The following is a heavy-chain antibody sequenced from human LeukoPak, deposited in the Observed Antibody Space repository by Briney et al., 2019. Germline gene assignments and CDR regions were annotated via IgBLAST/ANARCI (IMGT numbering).Heavy chain of an antibody. CDR3: AKATGTLGN. CDR2: ISGIGSST. D-gene: IGHD1-1*01. J-gene: IGHJ4*02. CDR1: GFTFSRYA. V-gene: IGHV3-23*01. Sequence: PGGSLRLSCTASGFTFSRYAMSWVRQAPGKGLEWVSSISGIGSSTYYAGSVKGRFTISRDNSMNTLYLQMNSLTAEDTAIYYCAKATGTLGNWGQGTLVTVSS.